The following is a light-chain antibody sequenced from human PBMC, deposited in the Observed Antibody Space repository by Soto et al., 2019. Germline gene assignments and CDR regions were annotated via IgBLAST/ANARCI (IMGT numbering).Light chain of an antibody. J-gene: IGKJ5*01. CDR3: QQYENLPT. CDR1: QNINNY. V-gene: IGKV1-33*01. CDR2: DAS. Sequence: PMTQSPSSLSASVGDRVTIHCQASQNINNYLNWYQQKPGRAPKLLIYDASNLEAGVPSRFRGSGSGTDFTFTISRLQPEDIATYYCQQYENLPTFGQGTRLEIK.